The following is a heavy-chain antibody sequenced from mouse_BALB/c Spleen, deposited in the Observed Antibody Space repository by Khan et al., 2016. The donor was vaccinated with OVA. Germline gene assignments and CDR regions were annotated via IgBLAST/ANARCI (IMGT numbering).Heavy chain of an antibody. D-gene: IGHD1-2*01. CDR1: GYSITSGYG. V-gene: IGHV3-2*02. Sequence: EVQLQESGPGLVKPSQSLSLTCTVTGYSITSGYGWNWIRQFPGNKLEWMGYISYSGSTNSNPSLKSRISITRDTSKNQFLLQLNSVTTDDTATYYCARTARIKYWGQGTTLTVSS. CDR2: ISYSGST. CDR3: ARTARIKY. J-gene: IGHJ2*01.